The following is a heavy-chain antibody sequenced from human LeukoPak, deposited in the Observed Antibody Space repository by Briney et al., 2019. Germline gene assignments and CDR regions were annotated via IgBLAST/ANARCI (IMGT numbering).Heavy chain of an antibody. CDR1: GFTFSSYS. CDR2: ISSSSSYI. J-gene: IGHJ6*01. D-gene: IGHD2-15*01. CDR3: ARARIYCRGGSRFDYYYYGMDV. Sequence: GGSLRLSCAASGFTFSSYSMNWVRQAPGKGLEWVSSISSSSSYIYYADSVKGRFTISRDNAKNSLYLQMNSLRAEDTAVYYCARARIYCRGGSRFDYYYYGMDVWGKRTTVTVSS. V-gene: IGHV3-21*01.